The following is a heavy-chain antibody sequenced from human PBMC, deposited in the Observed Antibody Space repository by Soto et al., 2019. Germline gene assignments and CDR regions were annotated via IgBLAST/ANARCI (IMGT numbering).Heavy chain of an antibody. CDR3: AKDRDPMGPRGDACMDV. CDR2: ISDSGSVT. Sequence: EVQLLESGGDLVQPGGSLRLSCAASGFSFSNYAMTWVRQAPGKGLEWVSSISDSGSVTYYADSVKGRFIISRDNSRNTLYLQMHGLRAADTAVYYCAKDRDPMGPRGDACMDVWGQGTTVTVSS. CDR1: GFSFSNYA. V-gene: IGHV3-23*01. J-gene: IGHJ6*02. D-gene: IGHD3-16*01.